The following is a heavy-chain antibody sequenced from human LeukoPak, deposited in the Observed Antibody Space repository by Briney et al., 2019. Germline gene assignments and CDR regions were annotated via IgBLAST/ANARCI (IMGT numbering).Heavy chain of an antibody. V-gene: IGHV4-34*01. CDR3: ARDYGEWLVPSS. D-gene: IGHD6-19*01. CDR1: GGSFSTYF. J-gene: IGHJ5*02. CDR2: TRQSGGT. Sequence: KSSETLSLTCGVYGGSFSTYFWSWIRQAPGKGLEWIGETRQSGGTNYNRSLKSRLTISVDTSKNQFSLKLNSVTAADTAVYYCARDYGEWLVPSSWGQGTVVTVSS.